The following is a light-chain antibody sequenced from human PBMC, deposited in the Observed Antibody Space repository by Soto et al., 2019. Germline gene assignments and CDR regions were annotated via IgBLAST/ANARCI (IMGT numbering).Light chain of an antibody. V-gene: IGKV3-20*01. CDR2: GAS. CDR1: QSVSSSY. CDR3: QQYGSSPLT. Sequence: EIVLTQSPGTLSLSPGERATLSCRASQSVSSSYLAWYQQKPGQAPRLLIYGASSRATGIPDRFSGSGSGTDFTLTISRLEPEDFALYYCQQYGSSPLTFGPGTKWIS. J-gene: IGKJ3*01.